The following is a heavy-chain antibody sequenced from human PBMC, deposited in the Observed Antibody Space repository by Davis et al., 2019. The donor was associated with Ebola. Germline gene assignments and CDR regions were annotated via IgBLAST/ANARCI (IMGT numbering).Heavy chain of an antibody. Sequence: GESLKISCAASGFSFSDFWMTWVRQAPGKGLEWVGNINKDGSDKYYGASLGGRFTISRDNAKNSLYLQMNSLSSEDTAIYCCARDIRPFDSWGQGTLVTVSS. CDR1: GFSFSDFW. J-gene: IGHJ4*02. CDR3: ARDIRPFDS. V-gene: IGHV3-7*01. CDR2: INKDGSDK.